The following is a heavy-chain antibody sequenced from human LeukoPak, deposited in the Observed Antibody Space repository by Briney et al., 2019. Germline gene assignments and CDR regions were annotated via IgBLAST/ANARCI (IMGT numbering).Heavy chain of an antibody. CDR2: ISGSGAST. J-gene: IGHJ4*02. V-gene: IGHV3-23*01. D-gene: IGHD3-22*01. Sequence: FXXXXXAMSXVRXAPGKGLEWVSSISGSGASTYHADSVKGRFTISRDNSKNTLHLQMNSLRAQDTAVYYCAKSPAYYYDSSSYTRLDYWGQGTLVTVSS. CDR1: FXXXXXA. CDR3: AKSPAYYYDSSSYTRLDY.